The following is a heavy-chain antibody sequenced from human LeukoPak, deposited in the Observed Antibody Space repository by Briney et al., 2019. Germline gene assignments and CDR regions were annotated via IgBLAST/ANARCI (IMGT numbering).Heavy chain of an antibody. CDR1: GFAFTDYG. CDR3: ARWSMTIECCPFDY. D-gene: IGHD4/OR15-4a*01. V-gene: IGHV3-53*01. Sequence: PGGSLRLSCVASGFAFTDYGMMWVRQAPGKGLEWVSVIYSDGRTYYADSVKGRFTISRDNSKNTLYLQMNSLRAEDTALYYCARWSMTIECCPFDYWGQGTLVTVSS. CDR2: IYSDGRT. J-gene: IGHJ4*02.